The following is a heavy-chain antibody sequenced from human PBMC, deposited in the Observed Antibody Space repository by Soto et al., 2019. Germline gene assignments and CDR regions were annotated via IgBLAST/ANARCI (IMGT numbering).Heavy chain of an antibody. V-gene: IGHV1-69*13. CDR2: IIPIFGTA. CDR3: ARAMRCGGVCDWDYYGMDV. J-gene: IGHJ6*02. D-gene: IGHD2-8*02. CDR1: GDTFSSYA. Sequence: SVKVSCKASGDTFSSYAISWVRQAPGQGLEWMGGIIPIFGTANYAQKFQGRVTITADESTSTAYMELSSLRSEDTAVYYCARAMRCGGVCDWDYYGMDVWGQGTTVTVS.